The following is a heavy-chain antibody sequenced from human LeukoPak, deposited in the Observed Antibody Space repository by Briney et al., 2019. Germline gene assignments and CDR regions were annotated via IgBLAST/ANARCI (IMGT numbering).Heavy chain of an antibody. Sequence: SETLSLTCAVYGGSFSGYYWSWIRQPPGKGLEWIGEINHSGSTNYNPSLKSRVTISVDTSKNRFSLKLSSVTAADTAVYYCARGGPYYYDSSGYRKAFDIWGQGTMVTVSS. V-gene: IGHV4-34*01. CDR3: ARGGPYYYDSSGYRKAFDI. D-gene: IGHD3-22*01. CDR2: INHSGST. CDR1: GGSFSGYY. J-gene: IGHJ3*02.